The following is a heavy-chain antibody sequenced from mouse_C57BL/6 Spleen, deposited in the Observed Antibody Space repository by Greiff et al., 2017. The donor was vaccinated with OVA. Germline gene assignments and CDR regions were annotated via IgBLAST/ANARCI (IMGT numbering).Heavy chain of an antibody. J-gene: IGHJ2*01. V-gene: IGHV1-69*01. CDR3: ARDYGSSYGSFDY. CDR2: IDPSDSYT. D-gene: IGHD1-1*01. Sequence: QVQLQQPGAELVMPGASVKLSCKASGYTFTSYWMHWVKQRPGQGLEWIGEIDPSDSYTNYNQKFKGKSTLTVDKSSSTAYMQLSSRTSEDSAVYYCARDYGSSYGSFDYWGQGTTLTVSS. CDR1: GYTFTSYW.